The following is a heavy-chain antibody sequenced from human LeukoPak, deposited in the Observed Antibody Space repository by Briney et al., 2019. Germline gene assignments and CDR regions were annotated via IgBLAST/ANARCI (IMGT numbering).Heavy chain of an antibody. CDR1: GGTFSSDA. J-gene: IGHJ5*02. CDR2: IIPIFGTP. Sequence: SVKVSCKASGGTFSSDAISWVRHAPGQGLEWMGRIIPIFGTPNNAQKSQGRGTITTDQSPSTAYRELSSLRTEHPAVYYCARSGDNWFDPWGQGTLVTVSS. V-gene: IGHV1-69*05. D-gene: IGHD3-10*01. CDR3: ARSGDNWFDP.